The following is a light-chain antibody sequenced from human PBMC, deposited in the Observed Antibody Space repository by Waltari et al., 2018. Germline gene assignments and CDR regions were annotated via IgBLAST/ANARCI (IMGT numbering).Light chain of an antibody. CDR2: ESK. CDR3: GTWDASLNSGV. Sequence: QSVLTQPRSVSAAPGKRVIISCSGTISNLCSYHVKSYQQVPGTAPKLRIYESKKRPSGIPDRFSAFKAGTSATLAITGLQTGDEADYYCGTWDASLNSGVFGGGTRLTVL. V-gene: IGLV1-51*02. J-gene: IGLJ2*01. CDR1: ISNLCSYH.